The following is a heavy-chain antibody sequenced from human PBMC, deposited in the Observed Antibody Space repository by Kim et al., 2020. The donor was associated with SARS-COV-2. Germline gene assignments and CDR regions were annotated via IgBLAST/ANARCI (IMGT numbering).Heavy chain of an antibody. V-gene: IGHV1-69*01. Sequence: NYAQTVQGRVTITADESTSTAYMEMSSLRSEDTAVYYCASTMIATSGYDYWGQGTLVTVSS. D-gene: IGHD2-21*01. J-gene: IGHJ4*02. CDR3: ASTMIATSGYDY.